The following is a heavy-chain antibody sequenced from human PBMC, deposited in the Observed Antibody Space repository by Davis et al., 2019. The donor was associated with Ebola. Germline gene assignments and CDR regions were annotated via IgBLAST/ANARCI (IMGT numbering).Heavy chain of an antibody. CDR2: INHSGST. J-gene: IGHJ3*02. V-gene: IGHV4-34*01. D-gene: IGHD2-15*01. Sequence: SETLSLTCAVYGGSFSGYYRSWIRQPPGKGLEWIGEINHSGSTNYNPSLKSRVTISVDTSKNQFSLKLSSVTAADTAVYYCARECGGSCYYAFDIWGQGTMVTVSS. CDR3: ARECGGSCYYAFDI. CDR1: GGSFSGYY.